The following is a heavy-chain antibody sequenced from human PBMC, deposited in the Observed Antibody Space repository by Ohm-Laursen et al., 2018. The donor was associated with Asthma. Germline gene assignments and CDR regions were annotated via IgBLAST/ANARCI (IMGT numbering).Heavy chain of an antibody. J-gene: IGHJ6*02. CDR3: ARSHPIEANYDFWSGYYDYYYGMDV. CDR1: GGSISSGSYY. Sequence: SETLSLTCAVSGGSISSGSYYWSWIRQPPGKGLEWIGYIYYSGSTNYNPSLKSRVTISVDTSKNQFSLKLSSVTAADTAVYYCARSHPIEANYDFWSGYYDYYYGMDVWGQGTTVTVSS. CDR2: IYYSGST. D-gene: IGHD3-3*01. V-gene: IGHV4-61*01.